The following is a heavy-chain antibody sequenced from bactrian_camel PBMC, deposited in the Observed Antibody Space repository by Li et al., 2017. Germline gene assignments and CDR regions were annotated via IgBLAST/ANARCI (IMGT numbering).Heavy chain of an antibody. J-gene: IGHJ6*01. CDR2: ISSGGWVT. CDR1: GFTYSNYY. V-gene: IGHV3-2*01. D-gene: IGHD3*01. CDR3: ATGEPGVVFGTGALFGC. Sequence: QVQLVESGGGLVQPGGSLRLSCVGSGFTYSNYYLSWVRQAPGKGLEWVASISSGGWVTWYSDFAKGRSTISRDNAKSTLSLRMDSLKSEDTALYYCATGEPGVVFGTGALFGCWGQGTQVTV.